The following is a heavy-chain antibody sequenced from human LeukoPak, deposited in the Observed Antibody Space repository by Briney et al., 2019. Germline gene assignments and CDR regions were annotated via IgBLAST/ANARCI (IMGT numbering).Heavy chain of an antibody. CDR3: ARGGKLRFKHNWFDP. CDR2: ISSSSSYI. CDR1: GFTFSSYS. D-gene: IGHD3-3*01. Sequence: GGSLRLSCAASGFTFSSYSMNWVRQAPGKGLEWVSSISSSSSYIYYADSVKGRFTISRDNAKNSLYLQMNSLRAEDTAVYYCARGGKLRFKHNWFDPWGQGTLVTVSS. J-gene: IGHJ5*02. V-gene: IGHV3-21*04.